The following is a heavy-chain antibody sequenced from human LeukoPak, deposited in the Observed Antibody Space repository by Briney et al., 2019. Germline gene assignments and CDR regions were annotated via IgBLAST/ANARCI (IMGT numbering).Heavy chain of an antibody. D-gene: IGHD2-2*01. CDR3: AREVVVVVPAAMASYNWFDP. Sequence: SETLSLTCAVYGGSFSGYYWSWIRQPPGKGLGWIGEINHSGSTNYNPSLKSRVTISVDMSKNQFSLKLSSVTAADTAVYYCAREVVVVVPAAMASYNWFDPWGQGTLVTVSS. V-gene: IGHV4-34*01. CDR2: INHSGST. J-gene: IGHJ5*02. CDR1: GGSFSGYY.